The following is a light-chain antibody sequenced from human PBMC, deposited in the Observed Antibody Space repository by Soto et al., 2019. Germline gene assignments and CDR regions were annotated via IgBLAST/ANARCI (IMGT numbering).Light chain of an antibody. V-gene: IGLV1-40*01. Sequence: QSVLTQPPSVSGAPGQRVTISCTGSSSNIGAGYDAHWYQQRPGTAPKLLISGNSNRPSGVPDRFSGSKSGTSASLANTGRQAEDEADYYCQSYDSSRSGVVFGGGTKLTVL. CDR1: SSNIGAGYD. CDR3: QSYDSSRSGVV. J-gene: IGLJ2*01. CDR2: GNS.